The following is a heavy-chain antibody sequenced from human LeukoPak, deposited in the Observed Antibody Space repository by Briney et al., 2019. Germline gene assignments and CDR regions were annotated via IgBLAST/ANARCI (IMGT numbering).Heavy chain of an antibody. CDR1: GGTFSSYA. Sequence: SVKVSCKASGGTFSSYAISWVRQAPGQGLEWMGRIIPILGIANYAQKFQGRVTITADKSTSTAYMELSSLRSEDTAVYYCASMTLTGPFDYWGQGTLVTVSS. CDR2: IIPILGIA. CDR3: ASMTLTGPFDY. D-gene: IGHD3-9*01. J-gene: IGHJ4*02. V-gene: IGHV1-69*04.